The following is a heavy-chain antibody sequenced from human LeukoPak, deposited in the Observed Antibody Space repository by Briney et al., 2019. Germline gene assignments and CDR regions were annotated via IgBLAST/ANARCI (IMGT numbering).Heavy chain of an antibody. CDR2: INPSGGST. D-gene: IGHD1-26*01. Sequence: ASVKVSCKASGYTFTSYYMHWVRQAPGQGLEWMGIINPSGGSTSYAQKFQGRVTMTRDMSTSTVYMELSSLRSEDTAVYYCARRGTSGSYYFGFDYWGQGTLVTVSS. CDR3: ARRGTSGSYYFGFDY. J-gene: IGHJ4*02. V-gene: IGHV1-46*01. CDR1: GYTFTSYY.